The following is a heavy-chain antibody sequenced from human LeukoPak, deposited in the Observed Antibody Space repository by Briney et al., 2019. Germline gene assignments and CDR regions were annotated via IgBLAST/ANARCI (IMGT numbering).Heavy chain of an antibody. J-gene: IGHJ4*02. CDR3: ARSGSSWYYFDC. D-gene: IGHD6-13*01. Sequence: GGSLRLSCAASGFTFSNYYMSWVRQAPGKGLEWVSYISSGGTTIYYADSVKGRFTFSRDNAKNSLYLQMNSLRAEDTAVYYCARSGSSWYYFDCWGQGTLVTVSS. CDR1: GFTFSNYY. V-gene: IGHV3-48*03. CDR2: ISSGGTTI.